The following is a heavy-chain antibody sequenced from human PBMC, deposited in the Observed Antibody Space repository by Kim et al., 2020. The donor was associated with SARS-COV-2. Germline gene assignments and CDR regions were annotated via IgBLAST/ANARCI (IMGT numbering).Heavy chain of an antibody. J-gene: IGHJ4*02. D-gene: IGHD3-22*01. CDR2: ISGSGGST. V-gene: IGHV3-23*01. Sequence: GGSLRLSCAASGFTFSSYAMSWVRQAPGKGLEWVSAISGSGGSTYYADSVKGRFTISRDNSKNTLYMQMNSLRAEDTAVYYCSKGERITMIVGVTLFAYWGQGTLVTVSS. CDR1: GFTFSSYA. CDR3: SKGERITMIVGVTLFAY.